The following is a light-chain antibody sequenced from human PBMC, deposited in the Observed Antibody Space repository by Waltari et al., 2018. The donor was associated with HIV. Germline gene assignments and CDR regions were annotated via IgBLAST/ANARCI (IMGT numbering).Light chain of an antibody. V-gene: IGLV2-23*02. Sequence: QSALTQPASVSGSPGQSITISCTATSSAVPSYHLVSWYQQHPGKAPKVMIYAVTKRPSGVSNRFSGSKSDNTASLTISGLQAEDEADYYCCSYAGTGTYVFGTGTKVTVL. CDR2: AVT. CDR1: SSAVPSYHL. J-gene: IGLJ1*01. CDR3: CSYAGTGTYV.